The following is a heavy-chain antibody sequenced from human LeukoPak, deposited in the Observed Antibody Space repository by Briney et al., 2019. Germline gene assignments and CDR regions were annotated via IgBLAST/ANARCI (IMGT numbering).Heavy chain of an antibody. CDR3: ARDDGSSCFSY. D-gene: IGHD3-10*01. Sequence: GGSLRLSCVASDFIFSSYPMNWIRQAPGKGLEWVSSITGSSSNIYYADSVKGRFTISRDNAKNSLYLQMNSLRVEDTAMYYCARDDGSSCFSYWGQGALVTVSS. CDR1: DFIFSSYP. J-gene: IGHJ4*02. V-gene: IGHV3-21*01. CDR2: ITGSSSNI.